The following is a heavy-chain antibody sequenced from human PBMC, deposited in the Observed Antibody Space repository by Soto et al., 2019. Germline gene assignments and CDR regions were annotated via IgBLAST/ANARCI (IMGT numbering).Heavy chain of an antibody. D-gene: IGHD4-17*01. Sequence: EVQLVESGGGLVQPGASLRLSCAASGFTFSSYWMHWIRQAPGKGLVWVSRVSSDGSSTVYANSVKGRLTISRDNAKNTLYLQMTSLRDEDTAMYYCARPQPTYGAFDSCGQGTLVTVSP. CDR2: VSSDGSST. V-gene: IGHV3-74*01. J-gene: IGHJ4*02. CDR3: ARPQPTYGAFDS. CDR1: GFTFSSYW.